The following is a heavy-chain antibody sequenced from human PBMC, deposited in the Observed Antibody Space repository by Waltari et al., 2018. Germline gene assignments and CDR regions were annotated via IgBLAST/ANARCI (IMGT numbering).Heavy chain of an antibody. V-gene: IGHV4-38-2*01. CDR3: ARRGSSGWFDP. D-gene: IGHD6-6*01. CDR1: GYSISSGYY. J-gene: IGHJ5*02. Sequence: QVQLQESGPGLVKPSETLSLTCAVSGYSISSGYYWGWIRQPPGKGLEWIGRIYHSGSTYYNPSLKSRVTISVDTSKNQFSLKLSSVTAADTAVYYCARRGSSGWFDPWGQGTLVTVSS. CDR2: IYHSGST.